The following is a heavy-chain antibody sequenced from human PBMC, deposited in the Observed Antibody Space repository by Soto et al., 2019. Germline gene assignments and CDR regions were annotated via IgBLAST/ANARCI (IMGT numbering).Heavy chain of an antibody. CDR1: GYTFTGYY. D-gene: IGHD4-4*01. CDR2: INPNSGGT. CDR3: ARVASNYDYYYGMDV. J-gene: IGHJ6*02. Sequence: GASVKVSCKASGYTFTGYYMHWVRQAPGQGLEWMGWINPNSGGTNYAQKFQGWVTMTRDTSISTAYMELSRLRSDDTAVYYCARVASNYDYYYGMDVWGQGTTVTVSS. V-gene: IGHV1-2*04.